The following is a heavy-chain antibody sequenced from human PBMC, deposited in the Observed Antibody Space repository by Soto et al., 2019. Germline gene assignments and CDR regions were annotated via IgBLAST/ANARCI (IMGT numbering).Heavy chain of an antibody. D-gene: IGHD4-4*01. CDR2: IHFSGTT. J-gene: IGHJ6*03. CDR1: GGFISNFY. V-gene: IGHV4-59*01. Sequence: PSETLSLTCAVSGGFISNFYWIWIRQPPGKGLEWIGYIHFSGTTNYNPSLKSRVTMSVDTSKNQFSLKLSSVTTADTAVYYCANHDYSNRPTDYYFYMDVWGKGTKVTVSS. CDR3: ANHDYSNRPTDYYFYMDV.